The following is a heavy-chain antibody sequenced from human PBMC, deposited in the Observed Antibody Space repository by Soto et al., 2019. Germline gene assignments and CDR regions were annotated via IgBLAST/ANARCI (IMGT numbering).Heavy chain of an antibody. D-gene: IGHD3-3*01. CDR3: ARDPGRYYDFLSGYYALWYYYLDV. J-gene: IGHJ6*03. V-gene: IGHV3-48*01. CDR1: GFTFSSYS. CDR2: ISSSSSTI. Sequence: GGSLRLSCAASGFTFSSYSMNWVRQAPGKGLEWVSYISSSSSTIYYADSVKGRFTISRDNAKNSLYLQMNSLRAEDTAVYYCARDPGRYYDFLSGYYALWYYYLDVWGKGTTVTVSS.